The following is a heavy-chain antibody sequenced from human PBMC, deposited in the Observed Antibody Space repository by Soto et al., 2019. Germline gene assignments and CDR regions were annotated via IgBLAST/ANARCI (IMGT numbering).Heavy chain of an antibody. CDR1: GFIFSSHS. Sequence: EVQLVESGGGLVKPGGSLRLSCAASGFIFSSHSMNWVRQAPGKGLESVSFISSTSSYIYYADSVTGRFTISRDNAKDLLYLQMNSLRAEDTAVYYCARGTTRTGGAFDIWGQGTMVSVSS. CDR3: ARGTTRTGGAFDI. V-gene: IGHV3-21*02. J-gene: IGHJ3*02. D-gene: IGHD2-2*01. CDR2: ISSTSSYI.